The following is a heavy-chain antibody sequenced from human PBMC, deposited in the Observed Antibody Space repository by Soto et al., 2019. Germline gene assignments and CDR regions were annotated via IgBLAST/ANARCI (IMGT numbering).Heavy chain of an antibody. D-gene: IGHD1-7*01. Sequence: ASVKVSCKASGYTFTSYAMHWVRQAPGQKLEWMGWINAGNGNTKYSQKFQGRVTITRETSASTAYMELSSLRSEDTAVYYCARDRGITGTLDVWGKGTTVTVSS. CDR3: ARDRGITGTLDV. CDR2: INAGNGNT. J-gene: IGHJ6*04. V-gene: IGHV1-3*01. CDR1: GYTFTSYA.